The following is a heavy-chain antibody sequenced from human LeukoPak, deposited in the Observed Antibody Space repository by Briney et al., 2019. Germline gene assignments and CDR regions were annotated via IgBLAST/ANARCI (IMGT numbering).Heavy chain of an antibody. CDR2: ISDTGATT. CDR1: GFTFNGYA. V-gene: IGHV3-23*01. CDR3: AKDTSIGRYCTNGVCSPFDY. D-gene: IGHD2-8*01. Sequence: PGGSLRLSCAGSGFTFNGYAMSWVRQAPGKGLEWVSAISDTGATTYDADSVKGRFTIYRDNSRSTLYLQMKSLRAEDTALYYCAKDTSIGRYCTNGVCSPFDYWGQGTLVTVSS. J-gene: IGHJ4*02.